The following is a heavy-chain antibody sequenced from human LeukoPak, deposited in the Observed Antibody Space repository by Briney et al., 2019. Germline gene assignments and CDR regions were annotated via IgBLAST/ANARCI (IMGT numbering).Heavy chain of an antibody. CDR3: ARGRSQITTVTKFGWFDP. J-gene: IGHJ5*02. Sequence: SETLSLTCAVYGGSFSGYYWSWIRQPPGKGLEGIGEINHSGSTNYNPSLKSRVTISVDTSKNQFSPKLSSVTAADTAVYYCARGRSQITTVTKFGWFDPRGQGTLVTVSS. CDR2: INHSGST. D-gene: IGHD4-17*01. V-gene: IGHV4-34*01. CDR1: GGSFSGYY.